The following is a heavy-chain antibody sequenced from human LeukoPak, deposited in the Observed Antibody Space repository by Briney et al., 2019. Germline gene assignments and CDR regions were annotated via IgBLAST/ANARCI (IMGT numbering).Heavy chain of an antibody. CDR2: IYTSGST. Sequence: SETLSLTCTVSGGSISSGSYYWSWIRQPAGKGLEWIGRIYTSGSTNYNPSLKSRVTISVDTSKNQFSLKLSSVTAADTAVYYCARDNRDGYNYLQDYWGQGTLVTVSS. D-gene: IGHD5-24*01. V-gene: IGHV4-61*02. CDR3: ARDNRDGYNYLQDY. CDR1: GGSISSGSYY. J-gene: IGHJ4*02.